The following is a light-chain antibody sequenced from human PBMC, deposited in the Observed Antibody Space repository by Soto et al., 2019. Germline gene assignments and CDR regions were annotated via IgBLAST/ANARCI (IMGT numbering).Light chain of an antibody. CDR3: QVWDNYRAI. J-gene: IGLJ2*01. Sequence: SYELTQPPSVSVAPGQTAMIACGGKNIGSKSVHWYRQQKPGQAPVLVVYDDSDRPSRIPERFSGSNSGNAATLTISRVEAGDEADYYCQVWDNYRAIFGGGTKLTVL. CDR1: NIGSKS. CDR2: DDS. V-gene: IGLV3-21*02.